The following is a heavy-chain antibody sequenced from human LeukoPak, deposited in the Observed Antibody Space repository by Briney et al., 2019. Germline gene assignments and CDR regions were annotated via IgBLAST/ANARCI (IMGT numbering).Heavy chain of an antibody. CDR3: APDHGDYAPVD. CDR2: ISSSGSTI. V-gene: IGHV3-48*03. D-gene: IGHD4-17*01. CDR1: GFTFSSYE. Sequence: GGSLRLSCAASGFTFSSYEMNWVRQAPGRGLEWVSYISSSGSTIYYADSVKGRFTISRDNAKNSLYLQMNSLRAEDTAVYYCAPDHGDYAPVDWGQGTLVTVSS. J-gene: IGHJ4*02.